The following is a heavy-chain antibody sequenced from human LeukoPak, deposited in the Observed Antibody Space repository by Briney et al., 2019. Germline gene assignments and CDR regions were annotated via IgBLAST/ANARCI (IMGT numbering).Heavy chain of an antibody. CDR1: GYTFTSYY. D-gene: IGHD1-26*01. CDR3: ARDGPRGGSYSRRAFDI. J-gene: IGHJ3*02. CDR2: INPSGGST. V-gene: IGHV1-46*01. Sequence: ASVKVSCKASGYTFTSYYMHWVRQAPGQGLEWMGIINPSGGSTSYAQKFQGRVTMTRDTSTSTVYMELSSLRSEDTAVYYCARDGPRGGSYSRRAFDIWGQGTMVTVSS.